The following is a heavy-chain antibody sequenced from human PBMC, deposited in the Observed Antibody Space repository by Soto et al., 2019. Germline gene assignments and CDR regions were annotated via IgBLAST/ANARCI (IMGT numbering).Heavy chain of an antibody. J-gene: IGHJ4*02. CDR3: AREGRGKKAGYNGLVSLGY. CDR1: GSRFSNYV. V-gene: IGHV1-69*06. Sequence: QVQLVQSGAEVKTPGSSLKVSCKVSGSRFSNYVISWVRQAPGHGLEWLGRIIPIFNSTKYAQNFQGRVTITADKYKSTASLELSSLRSDDTAVYYCAREGRGKKAGYNGLVSLGYWGQGTLVTVSS. CDR2: IIPIFNST. D-gene: IGHD2-2*02.